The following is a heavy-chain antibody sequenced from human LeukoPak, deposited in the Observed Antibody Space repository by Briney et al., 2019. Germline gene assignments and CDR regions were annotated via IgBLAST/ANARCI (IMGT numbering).Heavy chain of an antibody. D-gene: IGHD3-10*01. J-gene: IGHJ4*02. CDR1: GGSISSGDYY. Sequence: SQTLSLTCTVSGGSISSGDYYWSWIRQPPWKGLEWIGYIDYSGSTYYNPSLKSRVTISVDTSKNQFSLKLSSVTAADTAVYYCARDPITMVRGVIPHSDYWGQGTLVTVSS. CDR2: IDYSGST. CDR3: ARDPITMVRGVIPHSDY. V-gene: IGHV4-30-4*08.